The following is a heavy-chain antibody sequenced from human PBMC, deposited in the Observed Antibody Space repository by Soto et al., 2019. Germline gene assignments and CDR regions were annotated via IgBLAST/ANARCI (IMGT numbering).Heavy chain of an antibody. D-gene: IGHD6-19*01. CDR2: ISYDGSNK. J-gene: IGHJ3*02. Sequence: QVQLVESGGGVVQPGRSLRLSCAASGFTFSSYGMHWVRQAPGKGLEWVAVISYDGSNKYYADSVKGRFTISRDNSKNTLYLQMNILRAEDTAVYYCAKDSPQQWLVHGAFDIWGQGTMVTVSS. CDR1: GFTFSSYG. CDR3: AKDSPQQWLVHGAFDI. V-gene: IGHV3-30*18.